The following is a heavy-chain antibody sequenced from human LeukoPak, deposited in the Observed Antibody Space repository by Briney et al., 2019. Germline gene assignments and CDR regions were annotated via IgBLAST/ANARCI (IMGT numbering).Heavy chain of an antibody. CDR2: ISGSGGST. Sequence: PGGSLRLSCAASGFTFSNYALSWVRQAPGKGLEWVSDISGSGGSTYYADSVKGRFTISRDNPKNTLYLQMNSLRAADTAVYYCARDVRAAGTGIDYWGQGTLVTVSS. D-gene: IGHD6-13*01. CDR1: GFTFSNYA. CDR3: ARDVRAAGTGIDY. V-gene: IGHV3-23*01. J-gene: IGHJ4*02.